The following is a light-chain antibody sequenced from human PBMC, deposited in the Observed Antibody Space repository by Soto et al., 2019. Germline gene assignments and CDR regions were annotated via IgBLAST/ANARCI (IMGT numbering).Light chain of an antibody. J-gene: IGLJ2*01. CDR3: SSYTSSSTLV. CDR1: SSDVGGYNY. CDR2: DVS. V-gene: IGLV2-14*01. Sequence: QSALTQPASVSGSPGQSITISCTGTSSDVGGYNYVSWYQQHPGKAPKLMIYDVSNRPSGVSNRFSGSKSGNTASLTISGLQAEDEAEYYCSSYTSSSTLVFGGGTKVTGL.